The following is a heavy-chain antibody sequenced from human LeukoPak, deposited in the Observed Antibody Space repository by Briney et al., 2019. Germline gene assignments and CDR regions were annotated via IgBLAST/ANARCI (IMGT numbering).Heavy chain of an antibody. CDR2: INSDGINT. V-gene: IGHV3-74*01. Sequence: GGSLRLSCAASGFTFSNYWMHWVRQAPGKGLVWVSRINSDGINTSYADSVKGRFTISRDNAKNTLYLQMNSLRAEDTAVYYCARDPYYYDSSAFDYWGQGTLVTVSS. J-gene: IGHJ4*02. CDR1: GFTFSNYW. D-gene: IGHD3-22*01. CDR3: ARDPYYYDSSAFDY.